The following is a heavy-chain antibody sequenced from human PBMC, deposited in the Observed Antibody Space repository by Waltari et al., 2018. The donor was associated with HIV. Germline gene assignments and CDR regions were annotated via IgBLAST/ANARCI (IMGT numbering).Heavy chain of an antibody. CDR1: GYMFSSYG. CDR3: ARRGMGPLDY. CDR2: ISGYNGNT. Sequence: QLVQSGTEVKKTGTSVKVSCEASGYMFSSYGMNWVRQAPGQGLEWMGWISGYNGNTKDTEKIQGRVTMTIATSTSTAYMELRSLRSDDTAVYYCARRGMGPLDYWGQGTLVIVSS. J-gene: IGHJ4*02. V-gene: IGHV1-18*01. D-gene: IGHD3-10*01.